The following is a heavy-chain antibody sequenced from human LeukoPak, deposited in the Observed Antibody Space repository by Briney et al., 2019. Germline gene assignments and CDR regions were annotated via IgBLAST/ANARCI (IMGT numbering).Heavy chain of an antibody. D-gene: IGHD6-13*01. CDR2: ISSSGSTI. CDR3: ANSHSNIWYYFDY. CDR1: GFTFTSYE. Sequence: GGSLRLSCAASGFTFTSYEMNWVRQVPGKGLEWASYISSSGSTIFYADSVKGRFTISRDNAKNSLHLQMNSLRAEDTAVYYCANSHSNIWYYFDYWGQGTLVTVSS. V-gene: IGHV3-48*03. J-gene: IGHJ4*02.